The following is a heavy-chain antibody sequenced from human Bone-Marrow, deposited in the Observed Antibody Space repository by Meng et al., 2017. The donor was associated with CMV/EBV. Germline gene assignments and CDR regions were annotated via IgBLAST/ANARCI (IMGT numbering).Heavy chain of an antibody. D-gene: IGHD4-23*01. J-gene: IGHJ5*02. CDR3: ARASTTVVTPSWFDP. V-gene: IGHV1-2*02. CDR2: INANSGGT. CDR1: GYTFTGYY. Sequence: QVRRVQCGAEVKKRGPQGKVPCKASGYTFTGYYMHWVRQAPGQGLEWMGWINANSGGTDYAQKFQGRVTMTTNTSISTAYMELSRLRSDDTAVYYCARASTTVVTPSWFDPWGQGTLVTVSS.